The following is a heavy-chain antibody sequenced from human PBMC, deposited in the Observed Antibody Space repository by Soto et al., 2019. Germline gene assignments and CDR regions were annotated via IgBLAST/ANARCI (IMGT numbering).Heavy chain of an antibody. CDR1: GFTFSSYA. D-gene: IGHD3-9*01. V-gene: IGHV3-23*01. J-gene: IGHJ3*02. Sequence: EVQLLESGGGLVQPGGSLRLSCAASGFTFSSYAMSWVRQAPGKGLECVSAISGSGGSTYYADSVKGRFTISRDNSKNTVYVQLTSLRAEATAVYYCAALLYDILTSLDDFDIWGKGTMVTVSS. CDR2: ISGSGGST. CDR3: AALLYDILTSLDDFDI.